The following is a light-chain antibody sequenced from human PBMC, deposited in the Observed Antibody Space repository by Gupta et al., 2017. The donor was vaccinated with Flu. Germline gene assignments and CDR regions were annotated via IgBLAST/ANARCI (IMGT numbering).Light chain of an antibody. CDR1: LNLTIRF. CDR3: QQYGGSPRT. V-gene: IGKV3-20*01. J-gene: IGKJ1*01. Sequence: ATLSCGASLNLTIRFIAWYQQNAGQAPRLLIYGASTRATGIPDRFTGSGSGTNFTLTITRLEPEDFAVYHCQQYGGSPRTFGQGTKVEIK. CDR2: GAS.